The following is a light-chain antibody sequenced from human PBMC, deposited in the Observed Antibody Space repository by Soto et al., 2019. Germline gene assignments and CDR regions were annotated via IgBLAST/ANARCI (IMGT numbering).Light chain of an antibody. CDR1: SSDVGGYNY. J-gene: IGLJ2*01. Sequence: QSVLTQPASVSGSPGQSITISCTGSSSDVGGYNYVSWYQEHPGKAPNLMIYEVTNRPSGVSNRFSGSKSGNTASLTISGLQAEDEADYYCSSYTGASTHVVFGGGTKLTVL. CDR2: EVT. CDR3: SSYTGASTHVV. V-gene: IGLV2-14*01.